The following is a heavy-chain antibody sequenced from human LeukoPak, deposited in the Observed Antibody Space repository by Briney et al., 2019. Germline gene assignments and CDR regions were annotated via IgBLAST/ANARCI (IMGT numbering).Heavy chain of an antibody. D-gene: IGHD2-15*01. Sequence: SVKVSCKASGGTFNSYAISWVRQAPGQGLEWMGRIIPIFGIANYAQKFQGRVTITADKSTSTAYMELSSLRSEDTAVYYCASSGGYCSGGSCYSHYWGQGTLVTVSS. V-gene: IGHV1-69*04. J-gene: IGHJ4*02. CDR1: GGTFNSYA. CDR2: IIPIFGIA. CDR3: ASSGGYCSGGSCYSHY.